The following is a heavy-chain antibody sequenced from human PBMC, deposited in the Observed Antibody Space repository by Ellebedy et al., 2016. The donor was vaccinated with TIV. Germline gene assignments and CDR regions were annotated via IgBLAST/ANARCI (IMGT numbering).Heavy chain of an antibody. Sequence: ASVKVSXXASGYTFTYRYLHWVRQAPGQALEWMGWINPNSGGTNYAQKFQGRVTMTRDTSISTAYMELSRLRSDDTAVYYCASFNSSSGYDYDWFDPWGQGTLVTVSS. CDR3: ASFNSSSGYDYDWFDP. CDR2: INPNSGGT. V-gene: IGHV1-2*02. CDR1: GYTFTYRY. J-gene: IGHJ5*02. D-gene: IGHD5-12*01.